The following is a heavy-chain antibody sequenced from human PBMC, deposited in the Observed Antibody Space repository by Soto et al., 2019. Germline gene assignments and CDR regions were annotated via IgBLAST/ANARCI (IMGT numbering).Heavy chain of an antibody. V-gene: IGHV3-11*06. D-gene: IGHD3-9*01. CDR1: GVTFGDYH. CDR2: ISASTRFT. CDR3: AALRAGHYDILPGFGAIDM. J-gene: IGHJ3*02. Sequence: QLQLVESGGGLVKPGGSLRVSCAASGVTFGDYHMNWIRQAPGRGLEWVSYISASTRFTNYAASVKGRFTMARDNAQNALFLQMNSLRAEDTAVYYCAALRAGHYDILPGFGAIDMWGQGTMVTVSS.